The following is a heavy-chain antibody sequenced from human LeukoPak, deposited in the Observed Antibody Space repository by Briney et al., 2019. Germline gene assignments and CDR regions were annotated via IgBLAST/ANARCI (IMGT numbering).Heavy chain of an antibody. J-gene: IGHJ4*02. V-gene: IGHV3-23*01. CDR3: AKDHSADGWPTFEY. CDR2: ITKYDGRV. CDR1: GFGVHTFA. D-gene: IGHD5-24*01. Sequence: GGSLRLSCAVSGFGVHTFAMSWVRQAPGKGLEWLSSITKYDGRVYYADSVRGRFTISRDSSQNELYLQMNSLRADDSAIYYCAKDHSADGWPTFEYWGRGTLVTVSS.